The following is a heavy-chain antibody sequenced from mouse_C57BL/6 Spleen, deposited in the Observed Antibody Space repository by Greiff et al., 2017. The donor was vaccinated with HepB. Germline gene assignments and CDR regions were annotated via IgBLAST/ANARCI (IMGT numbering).Heavy chain of an antibody. CDR3: VDSSAWFAY. Sequence: VQLQQSGPELVKPGASVKISCKASGYTFTDYYMNWVKQSHGKSLEWIGDINPNNGGTSYNQKFKGKATLTVDKSSSTAYMELRSLTSEDSAVYYCVDSSAWFAYWGQGTLVTVSA. CDR1: GYTFTDYY. V-gene: IGHV1-26*01. J-gene: IGHJ3*01. D-gene: IGHD3-2*02. CDR2: INPNNGGT.